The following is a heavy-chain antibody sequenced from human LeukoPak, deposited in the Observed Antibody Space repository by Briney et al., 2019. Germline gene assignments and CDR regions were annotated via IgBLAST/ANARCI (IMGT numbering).Heavy chain of an antibody. CDR1: GDSVSSNSAA. CDR2: TYYRSKWYY. J-gene: IGHJ4*02. D-gene: IGHD3-10*01. CDR3: ARARGYFDS. Sequence: SQTLSLTCDISGDSVSSNSAAWNWITQSPSRGLEWLGRTYYRSKWYYGYAVSVKSRITINPDTSKNQFSLQLNSVTPDDTAVYYCARARGYFDSWGQGTLVTVSS. V-gene: IGHV6-1*01.